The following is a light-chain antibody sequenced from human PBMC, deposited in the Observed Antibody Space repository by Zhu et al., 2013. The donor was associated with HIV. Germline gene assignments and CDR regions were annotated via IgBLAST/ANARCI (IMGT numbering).Light chain of an antibody. CDR3: QQYGDSPIT. CDR1: QSVSSD. J-gene: IGKJ5*01. Sequence: EIVMTQSPATLSVSPGERATLSCRASQSVSSDFAWYQQKPGQAPRLLIYDASIRATGIPARFSGSGSGTEFTLTISRLQPDDFAVYYCQQYGDSPITFGQGTRLQIK. CDR2: DAS. V-gene: IGKV3-15*01.